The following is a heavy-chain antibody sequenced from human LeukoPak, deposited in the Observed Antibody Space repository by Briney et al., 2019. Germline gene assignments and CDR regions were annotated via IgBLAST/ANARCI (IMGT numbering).Heavy chain of an antibody. D-gene: IGHD1-1*01. CDR1: GFTFDDYT. CDR2: ISWDGGST. CDR3: AKDKGQQRYYYYYMDV. Sequence: GGSLRLSCAASGFTFDDYTMHWVRQAPGKGLEWVSLISWDGGSTYYADSVKGRFTISRDNSKNSLYLQMNSLRTEDTALYYCAKDKGQQRYYYYYMDVWGKGTTVTVSS. V-gene: IGHV3-43*01. J-gene: IGHJ6*03.